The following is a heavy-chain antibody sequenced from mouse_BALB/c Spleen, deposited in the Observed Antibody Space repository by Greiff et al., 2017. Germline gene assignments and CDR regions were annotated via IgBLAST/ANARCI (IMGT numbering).Heavy chain of an antibody. CDR2: ISYSGST. Sequence: EVKLMESGPSLVKPSQTLSLTCSVTGDSITSGYWNWIRKFPGNKLEYMGYISYSGSTYYNPSLKSRISITRDTSKNQYYLQLNSVTTEDTATYYCANYYGSSYRGTFDYWGQGTTLTVSS. V-gene: IGHV3-8*02. CDR3: ANYYGSSYRGTFDY. D-gene: IGHD1-1*01. J-gene: IGHJ2*01. CDR1: GDSITSGY.